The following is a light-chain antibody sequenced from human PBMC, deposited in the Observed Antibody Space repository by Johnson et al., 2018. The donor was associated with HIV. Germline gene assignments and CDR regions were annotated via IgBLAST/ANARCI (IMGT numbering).Light chain of an antibody. Sequence: VLTQPPSASGTPGQRVTISCSGSNSNIGSNTVNWYQQLPGTAPKLLIYRNNQRPSGVPDRFSGSKSGTSASLAISGLQAEDEADYYCAKWDSSLSVYVFATGTKVTVL. V-gene: IGLV1-44*01. J-gene: IGLJ1*01. CDR2: RNN. CDR3: AKWDSSLSVYV. CDR1: NSNIGSNT.